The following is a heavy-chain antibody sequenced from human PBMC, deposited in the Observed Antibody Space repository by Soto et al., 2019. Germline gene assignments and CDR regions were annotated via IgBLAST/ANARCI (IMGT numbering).Heavy chain of an antibody. CDR1: VFTFSSYS. J-gene: IGHJ5*02. V-gene: IGHV3-21*01. Sequence: GSLRISCAASVFTFSSYSMNWVRQAPGKGLEWVSSISSSSSYIYYADAVKGRFTISRDNAKNSLYLQMNSLRAEDTAVYYCAREAYYYDSSGYYHWGQGTLVTVSS. D-gene: IGHD3-22*01. CDR3: AREAYYYDSSGYYH. CDR2: ISSSSSYI.